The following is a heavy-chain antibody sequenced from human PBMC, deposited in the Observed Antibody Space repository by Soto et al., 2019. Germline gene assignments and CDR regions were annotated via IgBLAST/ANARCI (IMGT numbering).Heavy chain of an antibody. Sequence: ASVKVSCKASGYTFTSYAMHWVRQAPGQRLEWMGWINAGNGNTKYSQKFQGRVTITRDTSASTAYMELSSLRSEDTAVYYCANALYYYDSSGYSGFDYWGQGTLVTVSS. D-gene: IGHD3-22*01. J-gene: IGHJ4*02. CDR2: INAGNGNT. CDR3: ANALYYYDSSGYSGFDY. CDR1: GYTFTSYA. V-gene: IGHV1-3*01.